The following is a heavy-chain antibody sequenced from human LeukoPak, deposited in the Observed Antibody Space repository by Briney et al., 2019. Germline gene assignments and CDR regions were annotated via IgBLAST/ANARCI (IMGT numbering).Heavy chain of an antibody. Sequence: GGSLRLSCAASGFPFSDYAMHWVRQAPGKGLEWVAVISYDGRGNDYADSVKGRFIISRDNSQNTLYLQMHSLRTEDTALYFCVRETGNTNYFDYWGQGTLVTVSS. V-gene: IGHV3-30*03. J-gene: IGHJ4*02. CDR1: GFPFSDYA. CDR2: ISYDGRGN. D-gene: IGHD1-1*01. CDR3: VRETGNTNYFDY.